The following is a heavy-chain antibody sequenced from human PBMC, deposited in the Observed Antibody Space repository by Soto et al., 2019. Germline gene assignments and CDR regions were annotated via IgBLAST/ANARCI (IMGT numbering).Heavy chain of an antibody. Sequence: GGSLRLSCAASEFTFRTYGMHWVRQAPGKGLEWVAIFWYDGSNKYYAESVKGRFTISRDNSKNTLYLQMNSLRAEDTAVYYCARDGTFGAKGGSLDIWGQGTMVTVSS. D-gene: IGHD3-16*01. CDR2: FWYDGSNK. CDR3: ARDGTFGAKGGSLDI. V-gene: IGHV3-33*01. J-gene: IGHJ3*02. CDR1: EFTFRTYG.